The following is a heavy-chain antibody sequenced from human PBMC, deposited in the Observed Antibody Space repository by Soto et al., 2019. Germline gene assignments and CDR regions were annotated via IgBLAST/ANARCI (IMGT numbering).Heavy chain of an antibody. Sequence: PGGSLRLSCAASGFTFSSYEMNWVRQAPGKGLEWVSYISSSGSTIYYADSVKGLFTISRDHAKNSLYLQMNSLRAEDTAVYYCARDHYGDSEYYYYGMDVWGQGTTLTVSS. D-gene: IGHD4-17*01. CDR3: ARDHYGDSEYYYYGMDV. J-gene: IGHJ6*02. CDR1: GFTFSSYE. V-gene: IGHV3-48*03. CDR2: ISSSGSTI.